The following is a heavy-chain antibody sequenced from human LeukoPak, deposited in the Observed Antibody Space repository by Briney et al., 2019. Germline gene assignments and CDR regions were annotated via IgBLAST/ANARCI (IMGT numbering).Heavy chain of an antibody. Sequence: GGSLRLSCVVSGLTFSNFAMTWVRQAPGKGLEWVSTISGSGVTTYYADSVKGRFTISRDNSKNTLYLQMNSLRAEDTAVYYCAKGTVARFGEGDAFDIWGQETMVTVSS. CDR2: ISGSGVTT. CDR1: GLTFSNFA. J-gene: IGHJ3*02. CDR3: AKGTVARFGEGDAFDI. D-gene: IGHD3-16*01. V-gene: IGHV3-23*01.